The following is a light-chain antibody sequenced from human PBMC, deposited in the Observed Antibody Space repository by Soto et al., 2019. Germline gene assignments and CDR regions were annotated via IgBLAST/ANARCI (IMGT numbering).Light chain of an antibody. V-gene: IGKV1-39*01. CDR2: GVS. CDR3: QQSYSTPRT. Sequence: DIQMTQSPSSLSASVGDRVTITCRASQSISSYLNWYQQKPGKAPKLLIYGVSSLQSGVPSRFSGSGSGTDFTLSISSLQPEDVASYYCQQSYSTPRTFGQGTRLEI. J-gene: IGKJ5*01. CDR1: QSISSY.